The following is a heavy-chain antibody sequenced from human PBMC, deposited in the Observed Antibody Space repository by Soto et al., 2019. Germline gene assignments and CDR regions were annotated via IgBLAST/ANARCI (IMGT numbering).Heavy chain of an antibody. J-gene: IGHJ6*02. Sequence: EVQLVESGGGLVKPGGSLRLSCAASGFTFSSYSMNWVRQAPGKGLEWVSSISGGSSYIYYADSVKGRFTISRDNAKNSLYVQMNSLRADDTAVYYCARCKGMDVWGQGTTVTVSS. CDR3: ARCKGMDV. CDR1: GFTFSSYS. V-gene: IGHV3-21*01. CDR2: ISGGSSYI.